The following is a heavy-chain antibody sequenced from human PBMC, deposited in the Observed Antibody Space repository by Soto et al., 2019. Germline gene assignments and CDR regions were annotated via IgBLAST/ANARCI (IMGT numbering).Heavy chain of an antibody. CDR3: AKGDLGYYDSSGYYSPRLDY. Sequence: PGGSLRLSCAASGFTFSSYAMSWVRQAPGKGLEWVSAISGSGGSTYYADSVKGRFTISRDNSKNTLYLQMNSLRAEDTAVYYCAKGDLGYYDSSGYYSPRLDYWGQGTLVTVSS. D-gene: IGHD3-22*01. CDR1: GFTFSSYA. V-gene: IGHV3-23*01. CDR2: ISGSGGST. J-gene: IGHJ4*02.